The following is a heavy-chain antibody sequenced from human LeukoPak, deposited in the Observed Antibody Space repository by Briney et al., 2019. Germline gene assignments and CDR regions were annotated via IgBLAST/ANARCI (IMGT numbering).Heavy chain of an antibody. Sequence: SETLSLTCAVYGGSFSGYYWSWIRQPPGKGLEWIGEIKHSGSTNYNPSLKSRVTISVDTSKNQFSLKLSSVTAADTAVYYCARGSRAKPRSEKSHVRFLEWAPAGGDWGQGTLVTVSS. J-gene: IGHJ4*02. CDR1: GGSFSGYY. V-gene: IGHV4-34*01. D-gene: IGHD3-3*01. CDR2: IKHSGST. CDR3: ARGSRAKPRSEKSHVRFLEWAPAGGD.